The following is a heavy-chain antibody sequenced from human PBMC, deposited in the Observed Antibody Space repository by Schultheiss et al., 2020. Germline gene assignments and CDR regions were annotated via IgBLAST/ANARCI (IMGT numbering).Heavy chain of an antibody. CDR3: ARGEEILEHLLGSPQEPTYGMDV. Sequence: SVKVSCKASGGTFSSYAISWVRQAPGQGLEWMGGIIPIFGTANYAQKFQGRVTITADESTSTAYMELGSLRSEDTAVYYCARGEEILEHLLGSPQEPTYGMDVWGQGTTVTVSS. J-gene: IGHJ6*02. D-gene: IGHD1-14*01. CDR2: IIPIFGTA. CDR1: GGTFSSYA. V-gene: IGHV1-69*13.